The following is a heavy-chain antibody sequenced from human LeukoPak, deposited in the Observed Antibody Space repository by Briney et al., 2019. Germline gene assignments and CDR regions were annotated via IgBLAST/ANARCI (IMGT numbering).Heavy chain of an antibody. V-gene: IGHV3-30*01. Sequence: GGSLRLSCAASGFTFSSYAMHWVRQAPGKGLEWVAVISYDGSNKYYADSVKGRFTISRDNSKNTLYLQMNGLRAEDTAVYYCARSKSLIAAHLDYWGQGTLVTVSS. CDR2: ISYDGSNK. CDR1: GFTFSSYA. CDR3: ARSKSLIAAHLDY. D-gene: IGHD6-13*01. J-gene: IGHJ4*02.